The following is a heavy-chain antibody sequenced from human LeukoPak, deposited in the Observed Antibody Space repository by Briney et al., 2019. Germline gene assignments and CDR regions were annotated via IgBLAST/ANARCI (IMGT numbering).Heavy chain of an antibody. D-gene: IGHD1-26*01. Sequence: PGGSLRLSCTASGFTFDDYAMSWSRQAPGKGLEWISFIRSNAYDGTTEYAASVKGRFTISRDDSKNIVYLHMNSLRVEDTAVYYRTKDGEDGTYYDYWGQGTLVTVSS. CDR2: IRSNAYDGTT. CDR3: TKDGEDGTYYDY. J-gene: IGHJ4*02. V-gene: IGHV3-49*03. CDR1: GFTFDDYA.